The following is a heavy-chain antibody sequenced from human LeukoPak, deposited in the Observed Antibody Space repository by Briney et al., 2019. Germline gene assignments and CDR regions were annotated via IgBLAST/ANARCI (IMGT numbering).Heavy chain of an antibody. CDR2: ISYSGST. Sequence: RTSETLSLTCTVSGGSISSSSYYWGWIRHPPGKGLEWRGSISYSGSTYYNPSLKSRVTISVDTSKNHFSLKLSSVTAADTAVYYCARHGYDTYREWFDPWGQGTLVTVSS. V-gene: IGHV4-39*01. D-gene: IGHD2-2*03. J-gene: IGHJ5*02. CDR1: GGSISSSSYY. CDR3: ARHGYDTYREWFDP.